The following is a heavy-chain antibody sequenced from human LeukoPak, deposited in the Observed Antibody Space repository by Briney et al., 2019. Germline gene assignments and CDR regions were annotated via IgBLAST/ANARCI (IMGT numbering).Heavy chain of an antibody. J-gene: IGHJ4*02. V-gene: IGHV3-66*01. Sequence: GGSLRLSCAASGFTVSSNYMSWVRQAPGKGLEWVSVIYSGGSTYYADSVKGRFTISRDNSKNTLYLQMNSLRAEDTAVYYCARDVGYCSGGSCYSDYWGQGTLVTVSS. CDR2: IYSGGST. CDR1: GFTVSSNY. CDR3: ARDVGYCSGGSCYSDY. D-gene: IGHD2-15*01.